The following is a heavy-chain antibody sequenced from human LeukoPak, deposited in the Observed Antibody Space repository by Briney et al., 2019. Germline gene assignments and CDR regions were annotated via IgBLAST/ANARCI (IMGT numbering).Heavy chain of an antibody. V-gene: IGHV4-39*01. J-gene: IGHJ3*02. D-gene: IGHD3-22*01. Sequence: PSETLSLTCTVSGASISSSSYYWGWIRQSPGKGLEWIGSIYYSGSTYFNPSLKSRVTMSVDTSKGHFSLRLTSVTAADTAVYYCARHPGYYDSSGYYVSAFDIWGQGTMVTVSS. CDR2: IYYSGST. CDR1: GASISSSSYY. CDR3: ARHPGYYDSSGYYVSAFDI.